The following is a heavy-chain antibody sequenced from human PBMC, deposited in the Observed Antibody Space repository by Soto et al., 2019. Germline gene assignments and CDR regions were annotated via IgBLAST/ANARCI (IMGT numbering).Heavy chain of an antibody. CDR2: ISGSGGST. CDR1: GFTFSSYA. D-gene: IGHD6-13*01. V-gene: IGHV3-23*01. CDR3: AKDTRAAAGPYYFDY. J-gene: IGHJ4*02. Sequence: PGGSLRLSCAASGFTFSSYAMSWVRQAPGKGLEWVSAISGSGGSTYYADSVKGRFTISRDNSKNTLYLQMNSLRAEDTAIYYCAKDTRAAAGPYYFDYWGQGTLVTVSS.